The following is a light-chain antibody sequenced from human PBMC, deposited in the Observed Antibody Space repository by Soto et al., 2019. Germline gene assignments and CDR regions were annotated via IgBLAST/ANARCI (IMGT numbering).Light chain of an antibody. CDR2: DAS. V-gene: IGKV1-5*01. CDR1: QTISSW. CDR3: QQYENYWT. J-gene: IGKJ1*01. Sequence: DIQMTQSPFTLSASVGDRVTITCRASQTISSWLAWYQQIPGKAPKLLIYDASNLESGVPSRFSGSGSGTEFTLTISSLQPEDFAVYYCQQYENYWTFGPGTKVEIK.